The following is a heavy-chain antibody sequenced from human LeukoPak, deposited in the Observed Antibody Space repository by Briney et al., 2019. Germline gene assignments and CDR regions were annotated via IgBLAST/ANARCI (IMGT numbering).Heavy chain of an antibody. D-gene: IGHD5-18*01. Sequence: PGGSLRLSCAASGFTFNNYIMNWVRRAPGKGLEWVSGISGGGDGTYYADSIKGRFTISRDNSKSSLYLQMNSLRAEDTAVYYCAKDGYGRSDYWGQGTLVTVSS. CDR2: ISGGGDGT. J-gene: IGHJ4*02. CDR3: AKDGYGRSDY. CDR1: GFTFNNYI. V-gene: IGHV3-23*01.